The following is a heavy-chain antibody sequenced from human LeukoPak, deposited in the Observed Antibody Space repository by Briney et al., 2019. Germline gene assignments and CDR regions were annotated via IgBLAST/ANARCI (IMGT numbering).Heavy chain of an antibody. D-gene: IGHD6-19*01. CDR2: MNPNSGNT. V-gene: IGHV1-8*01. Sequence: ASVKVSCKASGYTFTSYDINWVRRATGQGLEWMGWMNPNSGNTGYAQKFQGRVTMTRNTSISTAYMELSSLRSEDTAVYYCARVRQWLDYYYYGMDVWGQGTTVTVSS. CDR1: GYTFTSYD. CDR3: ARVRQWLDYYYYGMDV. J-gene: IGHJ6*02.